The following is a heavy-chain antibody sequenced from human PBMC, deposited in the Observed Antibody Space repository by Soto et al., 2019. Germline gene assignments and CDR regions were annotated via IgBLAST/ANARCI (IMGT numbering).Heavy chain of an antibody. CDR1: GGSFSGYY. D-gene: IGHD3-22*01. CDR2: INHSGST. Sequence: PSETLSLTCAVYGGSFSGYYWSWIRQPPGKGLEWIGEINHSGSTNYNPSLKSRVTISVDTSKNQFSLRLSSVTAADTAVYYCARATHYYDSSDTPGRVYGMDVWGQGTTVTVSS. J-gene: IGHJ6*02. V-gene: IGHV4-34*01. CDR3: ARATHYYDSSDTPGRVYGMDV.